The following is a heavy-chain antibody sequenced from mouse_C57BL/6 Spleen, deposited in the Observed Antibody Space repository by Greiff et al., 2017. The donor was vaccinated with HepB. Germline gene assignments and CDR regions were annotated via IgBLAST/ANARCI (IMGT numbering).Heavy chain of an antibody. Sequence: EVKLQESVAELVRPGASVKFSCTASGFNIKNTYMHWVKQRPEQGLEWLGRIGPANGNTKNASNFPGKATRTAVTSSNTAYLQLSSLTCEDTAIYYSAREGNWDGDYDMDDWGQGTSVTVSS. V-gene: IGHV14-3*01. CDR3: AREGNWDGDYDMDD. CDR1: GFNIKNTY. D-gene: IGHD4-1*01. CDR2: IGPANGNT. J-gene: IGHJ4*01.